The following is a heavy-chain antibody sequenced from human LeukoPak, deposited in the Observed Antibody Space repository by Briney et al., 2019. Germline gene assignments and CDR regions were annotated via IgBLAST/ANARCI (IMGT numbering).Heavy chain of an antibody. CDR3: ARLPARGWYLDY. CDR2: IHTSGST. Sequence: SETLSLTCIVSGGSISNHYWSWIRQPPGKGLEWIGDIHTSGSTNYNPSLKSRVTISGDTSKNHFSLKLSSVTAADTALYYCARLPARGWYLDYWGQGTLVTVSS. J-gene: IGHJ4*02. CDR1: GGSISNHY. D-gene: IGHD6-19*01. V-gene: IGHV4-4*09.